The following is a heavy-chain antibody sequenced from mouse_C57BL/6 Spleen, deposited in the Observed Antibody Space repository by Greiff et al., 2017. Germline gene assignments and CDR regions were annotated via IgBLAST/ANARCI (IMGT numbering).Heavy chain of an antibody. J-gene: IGHJ4*01. Sequence: VQLQQPGAELVMPGASVKLSCKASGYTFTSYWMHWVKQRPGQGLEWIGEIDPSDSYTNYNQKFKGKSTLTVDKSSSTADMQLSSLTSEDSAVYSCAREDSSGPGDAMDYWGQGTSVTVSS. V-gene: IGHV1-69*01. CDR3: AREDSSGPGDAMDY. CDR1: GYTFTSYW. CDR2: IDPSDSYT. D-gene: IGHD3-2*02.